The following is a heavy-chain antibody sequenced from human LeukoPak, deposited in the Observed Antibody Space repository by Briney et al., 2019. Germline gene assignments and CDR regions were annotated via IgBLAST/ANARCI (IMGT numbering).Heavy chain of an antibody. D-gene: IGHD1-1*01. CDR2: INPSGGST. CDR1: GYTFTTYY. V-gene: IGHV1-46*01. Sequence: ALVKVSCKASGYTFTTYYMHWVRQAPGQGLEWMGIINPSGGSTIYAQKFQGRVTMTRDTSISTAYMELSRLRSDDTAVYYCARGDGTTGYWGQGTLVTVSS. J-gene: IGHJ4*02. CDR3: ARGDGTTGY.